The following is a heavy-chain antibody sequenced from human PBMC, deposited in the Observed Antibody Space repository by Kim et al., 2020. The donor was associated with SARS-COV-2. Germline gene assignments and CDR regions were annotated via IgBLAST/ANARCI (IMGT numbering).Heavy chain of an antibody. V-gene: IGHV3-21*01. CDR3: ARGCSSGYRGYAFDI. J-gene: IGHJ3*02. Sequence: DSVKGRFTITRDNAKNSRYLQMNSLRAEDTAVYYCARGCSSGYRGYAFDIWGQGTMVTVSS. D-gene: IGHD3-22*01.